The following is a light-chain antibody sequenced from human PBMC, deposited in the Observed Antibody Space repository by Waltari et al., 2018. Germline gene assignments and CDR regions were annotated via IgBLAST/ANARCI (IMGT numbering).Light chain of an antibody. CDR2: YNS. CDR1: NIGVKS. CDR3: QAWDSRSDHRV. V-gene: IGLV3-21*04. Sequence: SYVLTQPPSMSVAPGKTARITCGGNNIGVKSVHWYQQKPGQAPLLVIYYNSDRPSGIPVRCSGSNSENTATLTINRVEAGDEADYYCQAWDSRSDHRVFGGGTKLTVL. J-gene: IGLJ3*02.